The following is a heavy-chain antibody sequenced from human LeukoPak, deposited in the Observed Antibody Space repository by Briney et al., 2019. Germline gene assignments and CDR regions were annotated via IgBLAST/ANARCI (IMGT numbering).Heavy chain of an antibody. V-gene: IGHV3-33*01. Sequence: SGGSLRLSCAASGFTFSSYGMHWVRQAPGKGLEWVAVIWYDGSNKYYADSVKGRFTISRDNSKNTLYLQMNSLRAEDTAVYYCARDSEKVSVVPSYYFDYWGQGTLVTVSS. CDR1: GFTFSSYG. D-gene: IGHD4-23*01. CDR3: ARDSEKVSVVPSYYFDY. CDR2: IWYDGSNK. J-gene: IGHJ4*02.